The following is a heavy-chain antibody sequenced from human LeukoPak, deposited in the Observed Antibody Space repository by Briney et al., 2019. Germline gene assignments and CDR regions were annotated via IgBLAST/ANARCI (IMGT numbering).Heavy chain of an antibody. Sequence: GGSLRLSCAASGFTFSSYEMNWVRQAPGKGLEWVAYISGDGDTIFYTDSVKGRFTISRDNAKNSLFLQMNSLRAEDSAIYYCARGWFDNWGQGTLVTVSS. CDR1: GFTFSSYE. CDR2: ISGDGDTI. CDR3: ARGWFDN. V-gene: IGHV3-48*03. J-gene: IGHJ4*02.